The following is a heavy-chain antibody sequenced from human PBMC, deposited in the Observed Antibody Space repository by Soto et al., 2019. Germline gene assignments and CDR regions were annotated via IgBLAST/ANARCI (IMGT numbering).Heavy chain of an antibody. CDR2: IRSDRSYI. Sequence: ESGGGLVKPGESLRLSCAASGFTFSSYSMNWVRQAPGKGLEWVSSIRSDRSYIYYADSVKGRFTVSRDNAKNSLYLQMNSLRAEDTAVYYCARKGYGDYGGMDVWGQGTTVTVSS. D-gene: IGHD4-17*01. V-gene: IGHV3-21*01. CDR1: GFTFSSYS. CDR3: ARKGYGDYGGMDV. J-gene: IGHJ6*02.